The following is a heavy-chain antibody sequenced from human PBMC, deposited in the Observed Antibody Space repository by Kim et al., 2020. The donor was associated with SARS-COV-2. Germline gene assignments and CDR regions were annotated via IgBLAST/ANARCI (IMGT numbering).Heavy chain of an antibody. CDR3: AYSMTTVTTVDY. V-gene: IGHV3-21*01. D-gene: IGHD4-4*01. J-gene: IGHJ4*02. Sequence: YYADSGNGRVTISRDNAKNSLYLRMNSLRAEDTAVYYFAYSMTTVTTVDYWGQGTLVTVSS.